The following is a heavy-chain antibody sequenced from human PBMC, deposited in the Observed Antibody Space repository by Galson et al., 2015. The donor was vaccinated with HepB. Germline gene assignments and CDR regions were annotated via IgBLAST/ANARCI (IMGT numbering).Heavy chain of an antibody. CDR1: GFSFSSYA. V-gene: IGHV3-33*08. CDR3: ARVPDQNGIGFFDF. Sequence: SLRLYCAASGFSFSSYAMHWVRQAQGRGLEWVAVIWSDGNNEQYAASVKGRFTISRDNFKNTLYLYMTSLRVDDTAVYYCARVPDQNGIGFFDFWGQVIVVIVS. CDR2: IWSDGNNE. D-gene: IGHD1-26*01. J-gene: IGHJ4*02.